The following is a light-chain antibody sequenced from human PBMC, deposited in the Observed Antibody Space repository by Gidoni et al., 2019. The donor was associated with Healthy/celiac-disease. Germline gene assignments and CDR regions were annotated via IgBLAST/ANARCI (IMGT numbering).Light chain of an antibody. V-gene: IGKV3-15*01. J-gene: IGKJ2*01. Sequence: EIVMTQPPATLSVLPGERATLSCRASQSVSSNLAWYQQKPGQAPRRLIYGASTRATGIPARFSGSRSGTEFTLTISSLQSEDLAVYYCQQYNSWPPHTFGQGTKLEIK. CDR1: QSVSSN. CDR2: GAS. CDR3: QQYNSWPPHT.